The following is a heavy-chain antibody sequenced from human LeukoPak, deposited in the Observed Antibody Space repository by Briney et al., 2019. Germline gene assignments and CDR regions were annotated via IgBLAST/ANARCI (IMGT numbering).Heavy chain of an antibody. D-gene: IGHD3-22*01. CDR1: GGSISRGSYY. CDR2: IYTSGST. V-gene: IGHV4-61*02. CDR3: ARELWYYDSSGYYYYYYGMDV. J-gene: IGHJ6*02. Sequence: PSETLALICTVSGGSISRGSYYWSWIRQPAGKGLEWIGRIYTSGSTNYNPSLKNRVTISVDTSKNQFSLKLSSVTAADTAVYYCARELWYYDSSGYYYYYYGMDVWGQGTTVTVSS.